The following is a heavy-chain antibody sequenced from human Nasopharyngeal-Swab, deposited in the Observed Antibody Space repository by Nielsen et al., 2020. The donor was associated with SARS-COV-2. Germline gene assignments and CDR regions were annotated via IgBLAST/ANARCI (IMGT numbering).Heavy chain of an antibody. V-gene: IGHV3-15*01. Sequence: WIRQPPGKGLEWVGRIKSKTDGGTTDYAAPVKGRFTTSRDDSKNTLYLQMNSLKTEDTAVYYCTTDRFPHYDILTGYYNAYYFDYWGQGTPVTVSS. J-gene: IGHJ4*02. CDR3: TTDRFPHYDILTGYYNAYYFDY. D-gene: IGHD3-9*01. CDR2: IKSKTDGGTT.